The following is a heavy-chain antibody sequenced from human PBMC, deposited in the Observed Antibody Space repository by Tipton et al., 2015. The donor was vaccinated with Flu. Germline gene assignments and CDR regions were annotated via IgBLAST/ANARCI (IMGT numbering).Heavy chain of an antibody. D-gene: IGHD4-17*01. J-gene: IGHJ3*02. CDR2: ISYSGYT. CDR1: GTSISSYY. Sequence: TLSLTCTVSGTSISSYYWSWIRQSPGKGLEWIGYISYSGYTNYNPSLKSRVTLSLDISKNHFSLRLTSVTAADTAVYYCARGVYGDDGALDIWGRGTVVSVSS. CDR3: ARGVYGDDGALDI. V-gene: IGHV4-59*01.